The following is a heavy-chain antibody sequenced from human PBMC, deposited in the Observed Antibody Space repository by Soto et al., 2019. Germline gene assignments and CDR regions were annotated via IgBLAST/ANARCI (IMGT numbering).Heavy chain of an antibody. D-gene: IGHD3-16*01. CDR2: IDPSDSYT. V-gene: IGHV5-10-1*01. J-gene: IGHJ6*03. Sequence: GESLKISCKGSGYSFTSYWISWVRQMPGKGLEWMGRIDPSDSYTNYSPSFQGHVTISADKSISTAYLQWSSLKASDTAMYYCARHKGGPQTNYYYYYMDVWGKGTTVTVSS. CDR1: GYSFTSYW. CDR3: ARHKGGPQTNYYYYYMDV.